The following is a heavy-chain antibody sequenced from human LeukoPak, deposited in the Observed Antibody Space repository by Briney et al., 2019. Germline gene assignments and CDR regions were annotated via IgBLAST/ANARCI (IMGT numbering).Heavy chain of an antibody. D-gene: IGHD6-19*01. CDR2: IFYSGST. Sequence: ESSETLSLTCTVSGGSISSNYWSWIRQPPEKGLEWIGYIFYSGSTNYNPSLKSRVTMSVDTSKNQFSLKLSSVTAADTAVYYCARHHSSGWYYFDYWGQGTLVTVSS. J-gene: IGHJ4*02. CDR1: GGSISSNY. V-gene: IGHV4-59*08. CDR3: ARHHSSGWYYFDY.